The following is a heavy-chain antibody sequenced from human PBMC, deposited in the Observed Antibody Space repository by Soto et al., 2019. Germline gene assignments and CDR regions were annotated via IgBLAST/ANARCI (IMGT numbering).Heavy chain of an antibody. CDR1: GGSISSSSYY. D-gene: IGHD1-1*01. Sequence: SETLSLTCTVSGGSISSSSYYWGWIRQPPGKGLEWIGSIYYSGSTYYNPSLKSRVTISVDTSKNQFSLKLSSVTAADTAVYYCARGGWNDDLPFDYWGQGTLVTVSS. CDR2: IYYSGST. V-gene: IGHV4-39*01. J-gene: IGHJ4*02. CDR3: ARGGWNDDLPFDY.